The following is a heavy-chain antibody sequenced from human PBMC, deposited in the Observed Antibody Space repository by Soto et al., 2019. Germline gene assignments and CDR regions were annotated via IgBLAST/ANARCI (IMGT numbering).Heavy chain of an antibody. V-gene: IGHV4-30-4*01. CDR2: IYYSGST. CDR3: ARRVVPAAMSFDY. CDR1: GGSISSGDYY. Sequence: SETLSLTCTVSGGSISSGDYYWSWIRQPPGKGLEWIGYIYYSGSTYYNPSLKSRVTISVDTSKNQFSLKLSSVTAADTAVYYCARRVVPAAMSFDYWGQGTLVTVSS. D-gene: IGHD2-2*01. J-gene: IGHJ4*02.